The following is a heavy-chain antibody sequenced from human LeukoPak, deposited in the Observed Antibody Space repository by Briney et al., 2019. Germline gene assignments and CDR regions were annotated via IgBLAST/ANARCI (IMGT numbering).Heavy chain of an antibody. CDR2: ISWNSGSI. Sequence: TGGSLRLSCAASGFTFDDYAMHWVRQAPGKGLEWVSGISWNSGSIGYADSVKGRFTISRDNAKNSLYLQMNSLRAEDTALYYCAKDAERYSSEYYFDYWGQGTLVTVSS. D-gene: IGHD6-19*01. V-gene: IGHV3-9*01. CDR3: AKDAERYSSEYYFDY. J-gene: IGHJ4*02. CDR1: GFTFDDYA.